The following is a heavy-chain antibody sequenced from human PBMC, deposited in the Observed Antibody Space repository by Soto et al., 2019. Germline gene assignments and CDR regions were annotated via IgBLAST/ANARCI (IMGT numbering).Heavy chain of an antibody. J-gene: IGHJ6*01. CDR2: ISSSSSYI. CDR3: ARGRSFPSTAVAGTYYYYGMEV. CDR1: VFTFSSYS. D-gene: IGHD6-19*01. Sequence: GGSLRLSCASSVFTFSSYSMNCVRHAPGKWLEWVSSISSSSSYIYYADSVKGRFTISRDNAKNSLYLQMNSLRAEDTAVYYRARGRSFPSTAVAGTYYYYGMEVWGQGTTVSVS. V-gene: IGHV3-21*01.